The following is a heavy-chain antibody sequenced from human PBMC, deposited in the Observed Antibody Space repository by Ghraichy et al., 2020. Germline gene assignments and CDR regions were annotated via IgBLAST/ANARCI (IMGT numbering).Heavy chain of an antibody. CDR3: ARKGASCVGDCYLDFDL. Sequence: GGSLRLSCAASGFTFSSYSMYWVRQAPGRGLEWVSYIGSGRKRSTIYYAESVKGRFTISRDNARNSLYLQMNSLRDEDTAVYYCARKGASCVGDCYLDFDLWGRGTLVTVSS. J-gene: IGHJ2*01. CDR2: IGSGRKRSTI. D-gene: IGHD2-21*02. V-gene: IGHV3-48*02. CDR1: GFTFSSYS.